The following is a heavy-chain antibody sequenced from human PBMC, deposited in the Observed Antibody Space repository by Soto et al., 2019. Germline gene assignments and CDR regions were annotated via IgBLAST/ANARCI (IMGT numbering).Heavy chain of an antibody. D-gene: IGHD3-10*01. J-gene: IGHJ6*02. CDR1: GFTFSSYA. CDR3: ARDGPSHYGSGSSHYCYGMDV. CDR2: ISYDGSNK. V-gene: IGHV3-30-3*01. Sequence: QVQLVESGGGVVQPGRSLRLSCAASGFTFSSYALHWVRQAPGKGLEWVAVISYDGSNKYYADSVKGRFTISRDNSKNXLXLXTNSLRAGDTDVYYCARDGPSHYGSGSSHYCYGMDVRGQGTTVTVSS.